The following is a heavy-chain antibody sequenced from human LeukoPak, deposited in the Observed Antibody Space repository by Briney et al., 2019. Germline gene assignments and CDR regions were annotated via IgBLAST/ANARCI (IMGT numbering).Heavy chain of an antibody. V-gene: IGHV1-2*02. CDR2: INPNSGGT. D-gene: IGHD6-13*01. CDR3: ARDSAAGNVGFDY. CDR1: GDTFTGYY. Sequence: GASVKVSCKASGDTFTGYYMHWVRQAPGQGLERMGWINPNSGGTNYAQKFQGRVTMTRDTSISTAYMELSRLRSDDTAVYYCARDSAAGNVGFDYWGQGTLVTVSS. J-gene: IGHJ4*02.